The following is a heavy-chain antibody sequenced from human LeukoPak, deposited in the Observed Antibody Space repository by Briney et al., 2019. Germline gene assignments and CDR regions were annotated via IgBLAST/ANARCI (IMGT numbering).Heavy chain of an antibody. CDR2: ISGSGGST. Sequence: PGGSLRLSCAASGFTFSSYAMSWVRQAPGKGLEWVSAISGSGGSTYYADSVKGRFTISRDNSKNTLYLQMNSLRAEDTAVYYCARIRQSEYCSGGSCYSGYYYGMDVWGQGTTVTVSS. CDR1: GFTFSSYA. J-gene: IGHJ6*02. CDR3: ARIRQSEYCSGGSCYSGYYYGMDV. D-gene: IGHD2-15*01. V-gene: IGHV3-23*01.